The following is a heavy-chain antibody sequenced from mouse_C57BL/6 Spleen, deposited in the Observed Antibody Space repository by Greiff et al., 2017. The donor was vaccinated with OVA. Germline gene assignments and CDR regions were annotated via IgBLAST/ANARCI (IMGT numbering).Heavy chain of an antibody. J-gene: IGHJ2*01. CDR1: GYSFTGYY. CDR2: INPSTGGT. V-gene: IGHV1-42*01. CDR3: ARWDYSNYVLDY. Sequence: EVQLQQSGPELVKPGASVKISCKASGYSFTGYYMNWVKQSPEKSLEWIGEINPSTGGTTYNQKFKAKATLTVDKSSSTAYMQLKSLTSEDSAVYYCARWDYSNYVLDYWGQGTTLTVSS. D-gene: IGHD2-5*01.